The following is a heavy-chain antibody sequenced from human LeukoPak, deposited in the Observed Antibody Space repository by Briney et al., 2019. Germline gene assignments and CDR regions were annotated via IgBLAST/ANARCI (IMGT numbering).Heavy chain of an antibody. CDR1: GFTFSSYA. V-gene: IGHV3-48*01. CDR2: ISSSSSTI. Sequence: PGGSLRLSCAASGFTFSSYAMSWVRQAPGKGLEWVSYISSSSSTIYYADSVKGRFTISRDDAKNSLYLQMNSLRAEDTAVYYCARGVRYCSSTSCYTRFDYWGQGTLVTVSS. D-gene: IGHD2-2*02. CDR3: ARGVRYCSSTSCYTRFDY. J-gene: IGHJ4*02.